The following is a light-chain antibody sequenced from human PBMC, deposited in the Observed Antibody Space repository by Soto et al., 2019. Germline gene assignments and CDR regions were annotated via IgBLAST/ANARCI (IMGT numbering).Light chain of an antibody. CDR1: SSNIRSNF. Sequence: QSVLTQPPSASGTPGQRVTISCSGSSSNIRSNFVYWYQQLPGTAPKLLIYSTNQRPSGVPDRCSGSKSGTSAALAISGLRSEDEADYYCAAWDDSRSGHVVFGGGTKVTVL. V-gene: IGLV1-47*02. CDR3: AAWDDSRSGHVV. J-gene: IGLJ2*01. CDR2: STN.